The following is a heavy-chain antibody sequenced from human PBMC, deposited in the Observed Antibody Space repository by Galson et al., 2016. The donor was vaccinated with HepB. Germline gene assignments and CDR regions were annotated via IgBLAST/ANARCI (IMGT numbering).Heavy chain of an antibody. J-gene: IGHJ5*02. CDR1: GFNFSVYD. CDR2: ISNDGSNK. Sequence: SLRLSCAASGFNFSVYDMHWVRQAPGKGLEWVAVISNDGSNKDYADSVKGRFIISIDNSKNTLSLQMNSMRAEDTAVYYCAKDWSSGWGRFDPWGQGTLVTVSS. D-gene: IGHD6-19*01. CDR3: AKDWSSGWGRFDP. V-gene: IGHV3-30*18.